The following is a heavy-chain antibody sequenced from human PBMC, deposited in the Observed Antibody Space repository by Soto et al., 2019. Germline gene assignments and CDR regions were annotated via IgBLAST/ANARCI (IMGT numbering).Heavy chain of an antibody. CDR3: ARFKGCSGGSCYSHFDY. J-gene: IGHJ4*02. Sequence: QVQLVESGGGVVQPGRSLRLSCAASGFTFSGFAMHWVRQAPGKGLEWVAVISYDGSNKYYADSVKGRFTISRDKSKNTLYVQMHSMRAEDTAVYYCARFKGCSGGSCYSHFDYWGQGTLVTVSS. CDR2: ISYDGSNK. V-gene: IGHV3-30-3*01. D-gene: IGHD2-15*01. CDR1: GFTFSGFA.